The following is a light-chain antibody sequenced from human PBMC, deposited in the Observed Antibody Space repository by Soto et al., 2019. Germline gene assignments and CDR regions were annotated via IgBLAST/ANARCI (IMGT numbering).Light chain of an antibody. Sequence: QSVLTQPASVSGSPGQSITISCTGTSSDVGGYNYVSWYQQHPGKAPKLMIYDVSNRPSGVSNRFSGSKSGNTAYLTISGLQAEDEADYYCSSYTSSSTTVFGGGTKVTVL. CDR1: SSDVGGYNY. V-gene: IGLV2-14*01. CDR2: DVS. J-gene: IGLJ2*01. CDR3: SSYTSSSTTV.